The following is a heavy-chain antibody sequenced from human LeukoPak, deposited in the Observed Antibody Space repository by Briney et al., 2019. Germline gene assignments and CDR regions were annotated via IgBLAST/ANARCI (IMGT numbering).Heavy chain of an antibody. CDR2: ISAYNGNT. CDR3: ARSADSLRDGYNFEIWVFDY. Sequence: ASVKVSCKASGYTFTSYGTSWVRQAPGQGLEWMGWISAYNGNTNYAQKLQGRVTMTTDTSTSTAYMELRSLRSDDTAVYYCARSADSLRDGYNFEIWVFDYWGQGTLVTVSS. V-gene: IGHV1-18*01. D-gene: IGHD5-24*01. J-gene: IGHJ4*02. CDR1: GYTFTSYG.